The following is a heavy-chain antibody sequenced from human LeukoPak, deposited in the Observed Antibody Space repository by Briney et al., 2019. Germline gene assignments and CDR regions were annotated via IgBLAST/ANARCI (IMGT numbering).Heavy chain of an antibody. Sequence: GGSLRLSCAPSGFAVINNYMSWVRQAPGKGLEWVSVIYSGGSTYYADSVKGRFTISRDNSKNTLYLQMNSLRAEDAAVYYCARDRTAGLNWFDPWGQGTLVTVSS. V-gene: IGHV3-66*01. CDR2: IYSGGST. CDR1: GFAVINNY. CDR3: ARDRTAGLNWFDP. D-gene: IGHD1-14*01. J-gene: IGHJ5*02.